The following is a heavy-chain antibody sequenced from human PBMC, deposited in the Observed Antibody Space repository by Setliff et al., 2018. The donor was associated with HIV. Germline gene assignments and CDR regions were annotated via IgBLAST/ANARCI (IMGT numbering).Heavy chain of an antibody. CDR3: AREEMSMWLPEYFFDF. D-gene: IGHD5-12*01. Sequence: ASVKVSCKASGYTFTSYDINWVRQATGQGLEWMGWMNPNSGNTGYAQKFQGRVTMTRNTSISTAYMELSSLRSEDTAVYYCAREEMSMWLPEYFFDFWGQGTLVTVSS. CDR1: GYTFTSYD. CDR2: MNPNSGNT. J-gene: IGHJ4*02. V-gene: IGHV1-8*02.